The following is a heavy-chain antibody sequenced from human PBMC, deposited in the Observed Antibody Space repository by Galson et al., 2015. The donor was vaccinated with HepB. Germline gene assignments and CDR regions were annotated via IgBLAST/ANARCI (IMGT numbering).Heavy chain of an antibody. Sequence: LRLSCAASEFAFSSHGMHWVRQAPGKGLEWVAVISYDGSKKYYADSVKGRFAVSRDNSKNTLYLQMNTLRAEDTAVYFCVKGGGVTVAGFYYYGIDVWGQGTPVTVSS. CDR2: ISYDGSKK. CDR3: VKGGGVTVAGFYYYGIDV. D-gene: IGHD6-19*01. V-gene: IGHV3-30*18. CDR1: EFAFSSHG. J-gene: IGHJ6*02.